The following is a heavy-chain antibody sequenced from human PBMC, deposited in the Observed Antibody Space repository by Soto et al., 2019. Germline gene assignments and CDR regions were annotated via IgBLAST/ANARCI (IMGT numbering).Heavy chain of an antibody. Sequence: VQLVQSGAEVKKPGASVKVSCKASGYTFTSYGISWVRQAPGQGLEWMGWISAYNGNTNYAQKLQGRVTMTTDTSTSTAYMELRSLRSDDTAVYYCARARHSQGYSSGWYGDNWFDPWGQGTLVTVSS. CDR3: ARARHSQGYSSGWYGDNWFDP. D-gene: IGHD6-19*01. J-gene: IGHJ5*02. CDR1: GYTFTSYG. CDR2: ISAYNGNT. V-gene: IGHV1-18*04.